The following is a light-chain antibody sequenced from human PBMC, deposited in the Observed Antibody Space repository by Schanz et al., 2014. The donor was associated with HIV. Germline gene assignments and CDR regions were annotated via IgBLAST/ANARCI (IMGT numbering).Light chain of an antibody. J-gene: IGKJ5*01. Sequence: DIPMTQSPSTLSASVGDRVTLTCRASQYISSWLAWYQQKPGRVPKLLIYSASTLQSGVPSRFSGSGSGTDFTLTISSLQPEDVATYYCQQYDNFPPSITFGQGTRLEIK. V-gene: IGKV1-27*01. CDR2: SAS. CDR3: QQYDNFPPSIT. CDR1: QYISSW.